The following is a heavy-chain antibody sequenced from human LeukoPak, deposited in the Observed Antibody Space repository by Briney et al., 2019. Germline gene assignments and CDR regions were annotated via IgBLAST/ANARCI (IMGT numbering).Heavy chain of an antibody. CDR3: AMTTVGFDY. Sequence: GGSLRLSCAASGFTFSTYAMSWVRQAPGKGLEWVSAISNSGGNTYYADSVKGRFTISRDNSKNTLYLQMNSLRAEDTAVYYCAMTTVGFDYWGQGTLVTVSS. V-gene: IGHV3-23*01. CDR1: GFTFSTYA. J-gene: IGHJ4*02. D-gene: IGHD4-23*01. CDR2: ISNSGGNT.